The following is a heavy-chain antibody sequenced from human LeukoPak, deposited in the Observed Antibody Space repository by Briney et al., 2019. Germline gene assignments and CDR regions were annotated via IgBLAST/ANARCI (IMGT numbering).Heavy chain of an antibody. CDR3: ARAYSSSWYWNWFDP. Sequence: SETLSLTCTVSGYSISSGYYWGWIRQAPGKGLEWIGSIYNSGSTYYNPSLKSRVTISVAMSKNQFSLKMSSVTAADTAVYYCARAYSSSWYWNWFDPWGHGTLVTVSS. D-gene: IGHD6-13*01. CDR1: GYSISSGYY. J-gene: IGHJ5*02. V-gene: IGHV4-38-2*02. CDR2: IYNSGST.